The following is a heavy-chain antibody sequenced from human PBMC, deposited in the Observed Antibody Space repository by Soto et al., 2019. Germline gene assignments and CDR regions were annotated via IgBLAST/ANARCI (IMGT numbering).Heavy chain of an antibody. CDR1: GYTFTGYY. V-gene: IGHV1-2*02. CDR3: ARVLGYCSGGSCHSGNWFDP. J-gene: IGHJ5*02. Sequence: ASVKVSCKASGYTFTGYYMHWVRQAPGQGLEWMGWINPNSGGTNYAQKFQGRVTMTRDTSISTAYMELSRLRSDDTAVYYCARVLGYCSGGSCHSGNWFDPWGQGTLVTVS. D-gene: IGHD2-15*01. CDR2: INPNSGGT.